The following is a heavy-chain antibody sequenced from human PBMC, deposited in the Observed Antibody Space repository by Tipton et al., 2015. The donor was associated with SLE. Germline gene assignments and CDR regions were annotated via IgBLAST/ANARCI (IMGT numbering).Heavy chain of an antibody. V-gene: IGHV4-31*03. CDR1: GGSISSGGYY. J-gene: IGHJ4*02. CDR3: ARDWKGTWDY. D-gene: IGHD1-14*01. CDR2: IYYSGST. Sequence: TLSLTCTVSGGSISSGGYYWSWIRQHPGKGLEWIGYIYYSGSTYYNPSLKSRVTISVDTSKNQFSLKLSSVTAADTAVYYCARDWKGTWDYWGQGTLVTVSS.